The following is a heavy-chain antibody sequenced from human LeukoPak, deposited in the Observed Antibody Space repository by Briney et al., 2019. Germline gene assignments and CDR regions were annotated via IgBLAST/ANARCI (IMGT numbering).Heavy chain of an antibody. Sequence: GGSLRLSCAASGFTFSSYSMNWVRQAPGKGLEWVSYISSSSSTIYYADSVKGRFTISRDNAKNSLYLQMNSLRDEDTAVYYCARDPRYGGNSFGYHFDYWGQGTLVTVSS. J-gene: IGHJ4*02. V-gene: IGHV3-48*02. D-gene: IGHD4-23*01. CDR2: ISSSSSTI. CDR1: GFTFSSYS. CDR3: ARDPRYGGNSFGYHFDY.